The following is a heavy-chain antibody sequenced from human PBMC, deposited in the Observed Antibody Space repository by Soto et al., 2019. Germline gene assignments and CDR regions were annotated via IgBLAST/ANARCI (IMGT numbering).Heavy chain of an antibody. CDR3: VRDLLAGDF. J-gene: IGHJ4*02. D-gene: IGHD3-10*01. CDR2: INPMSGST. CDR1: GYTFTNYY. Sequence: QVQLVQSGAEVKKPGASVKVSCRASGYTFTNYYIHWVRQAPGQGLEWMAIINPMSGSTNYAQNFQGRVTLTMDTSTTTVYMDLSSLRFEDTAVYFCVRDLLAGDFWGQGTLVTVSS. V-gene: IGHV1-46*01.